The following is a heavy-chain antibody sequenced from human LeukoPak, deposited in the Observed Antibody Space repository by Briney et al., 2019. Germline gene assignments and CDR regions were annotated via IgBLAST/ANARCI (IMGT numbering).Heavy chain of an antibody. D-gene: IGHD3-10*01. V-gene: IGHV1-2*02. CDR3: ARAQRLQYGSVYYMDV. CDR1: GYTFTGYY. J-gene: IGHJ6*03. CDR2: INPNSGGT. Sequence: ASVKVSCKASGYTFTGYYMHWVRQAPGQGLEWMGWINPNSGGTNYAQKFQGRVTMPRDTSISTAYMELSRLRSDDTAVYYCARAQRLQYGSVYYMDVWGKGTTVTISS.